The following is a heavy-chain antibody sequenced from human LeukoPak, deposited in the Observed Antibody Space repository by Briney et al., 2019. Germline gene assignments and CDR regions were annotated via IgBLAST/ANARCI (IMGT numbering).Heavy chain of an antibody. CDR1: GGSISSYY. CDR3: ARDRDLYCSSTSCYPHFDP. J-gene: IGHJ5*02. D-gene: IGHD2-2*01. Sequence: SSETLSLTCTVSGGSISSYYWSWIRQPAGKGLEWIGRIYTSGSTNYNPSLKSRVTMSVDTSKNQFSLKLSSVTAADTAVYYCARDRDLYCSSTSCYPHFDPWAREPWSPSPQ. V-gene: IGHV4-4*07. CDR2: IYTSGST.